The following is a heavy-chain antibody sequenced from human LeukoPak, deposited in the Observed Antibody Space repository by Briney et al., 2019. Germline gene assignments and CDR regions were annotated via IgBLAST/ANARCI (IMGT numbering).Heavy chain of an antibody. Sequence: GGSLRLSCAASGFTFSSYSMNWVRQAPGKGLEWVSYISSSGSTIYYADSVKGRFTISRDNAKNSLYLQMNSLRAEDTAVYYCARTYYGSGSYYPYNDYWGQGTLVTVSS. CDR3: ARTYYGSGSYYPYNDY. CDR1: GFTFSSYS. D-gene: IGHD3-10*01. CDR2: ISSSGSTI. J-gene: IGHJ4*02. V-gene: IGHV3-48*04.